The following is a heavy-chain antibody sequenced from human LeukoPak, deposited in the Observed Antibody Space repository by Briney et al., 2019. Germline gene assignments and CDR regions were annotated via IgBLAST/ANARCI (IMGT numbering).Heavy chain of an antibody. J-gene: IGHJ4*02. CDR2: IIPIFGTA. CDR1: GGTFSSYA. V-gene: IGHV1-69*05. Sequence: SVKVTCKASGGTFSSYAISWLRQAPGQGLEWMGGIIPIFGTANYAQKFQGRVKITTDESTSTAYMELSSLRSEDTAVYYCAREGGIAAAVDYWGQGTLVTVSS. CDR3: AREGGIAAAVDY. D-gene: IGHD6-13*01.